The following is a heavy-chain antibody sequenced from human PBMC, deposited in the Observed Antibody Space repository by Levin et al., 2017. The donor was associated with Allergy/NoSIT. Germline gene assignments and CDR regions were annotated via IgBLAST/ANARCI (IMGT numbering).Heavy chain of an antibody. D-gene: IGHD3-10*01. CDR2: IREDGGDK. J-gene: IGHJ4*02. CDR3: ARDPLRGGDLDY. V-gene: IGHV3-7*04. Sequence: QPGGSLRLSCAASGFTFSNYWMSWVRQAPGKGLEWVAKIREDGGDKYCLDSVEGRFTISRDNARNSLYLQMNNLRAEDTAIYYCARDPLRGGDLDYWGQGTLVTVSS. CDR1: GFTFSNYW.